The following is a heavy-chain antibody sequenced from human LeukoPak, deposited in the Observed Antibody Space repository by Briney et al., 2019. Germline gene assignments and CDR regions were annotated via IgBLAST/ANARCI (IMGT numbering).Heavy chain of an antibody. CDR2: ISLNGGSS. Sequence: PGGSLRLSCGGFGFTFDEYGMSWVRQAPGKGLEWVSGISLNGGSSGYADSVKGRFTISRDNDKNLLYLQMNSLGAEDTAVYYCVRGGYSSFDYWGQGTLVTVSS. J-gene: IGHJ4*02. D-gene: IGHD3-10*01. CDR3: VRGGYSSFDY. CDR1: GFTFDEYG. V-gene: IGHV3-20*04.